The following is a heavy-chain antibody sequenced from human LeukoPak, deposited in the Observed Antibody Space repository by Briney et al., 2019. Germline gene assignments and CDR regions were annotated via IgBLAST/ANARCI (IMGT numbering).Heavy chain of an antibody. Sequence: PSETLSLTCTVSGGSISNSNYYWGWIRQPPGKGLEWIRSIYYSGTTYYNPSLKSRVTISVDTSKNQFSLKLSSVTTADTAVYSCARLAIVGATTGNLDSWGQGTLVTVSS. CDR1: GGSISNSNYY. V-gene: IGHV4-39*01. J-gene: IGHJ4*02. CDR3: ARLAIVGATTGNLDS. CDR2: IYYSGTT. D-gene: IGHD1-26*01.